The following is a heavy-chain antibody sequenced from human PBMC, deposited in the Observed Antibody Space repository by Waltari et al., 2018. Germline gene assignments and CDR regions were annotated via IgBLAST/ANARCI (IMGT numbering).Heavy chain of an antibody. CDR2: IRKDGSTK. V-gene: IGHV3-7*04. D-gene: IGHD3-3*01. Sequence: EVQLVESGGGLVQPGGSLRLSCVGSGFTFNNYWIAWVRQAPGGGLEWVANIRKDGSTKQYVGSVKGRFTISRDNAMNSVYLQLNSLRVEDTAVCYCARDRDFSTLDVWGQGTSVTVSS. J-gene: IGHJ6*02. CDR1: GFTFNNYW. CDR3: ARDRDFSTLDV.